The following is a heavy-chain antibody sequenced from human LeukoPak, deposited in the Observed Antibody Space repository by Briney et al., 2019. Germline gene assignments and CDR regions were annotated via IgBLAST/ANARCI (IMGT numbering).Heavy chain of an antibody. CDR2: INNSGST. D-gene: IGHD2-21*01. V-gene: IGHV4-34*01. CDR3: ARIRCGGSGSLCYNH. Sequence: PSQTLSLTCAVYGGSFSGYYWSWIRQPPGKGLEWIGEINNSGSTNYNPSLKSRVTISVDTSKNQFSLKLSSVTAADTAVYYCARIRCGGSGSLCYNHWGQGTLVTLSS. CDR1: GGSFSGYY. J-gene: IGHJ4*02.